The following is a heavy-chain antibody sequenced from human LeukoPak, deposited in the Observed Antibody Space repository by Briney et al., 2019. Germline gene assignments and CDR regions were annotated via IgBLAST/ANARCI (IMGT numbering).Heavy chain of an antibody. D-gene: IGHD1-26*01. CDR1: GYTFTSYD. V-gene: IGHV1-8*01. J-gene: IGHJ6*03. Sequence: ASVKVSCKASGYTFTSYDINWVRQATGQGLEWMGWMNPNSGNTGYAQKFQGRVTMTRSTSISTAYMELSSLRSEDTAVYYCARVDKVGATRRNYYYYYYMDVWGKGTTVTVSS. CDR2: MNPNSGNT. CDR3: ARVDKVGATRRNYYYYYYMDV.